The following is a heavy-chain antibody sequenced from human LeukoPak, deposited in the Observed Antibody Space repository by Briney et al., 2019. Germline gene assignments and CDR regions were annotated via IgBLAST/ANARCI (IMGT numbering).Heavy chain of an antibody. CDR3: TREENYGDHPRTVILDS. D-gene: IGHD4-17*01. Sequence: SETLSLTCTVSGDSISIYYWSWIRQPAGKGLEWIGRINTSGSTKYNPSLKSRVTISVDTSKNQFSLKLSSVTAADTAVYFCTREENYGDHPRTVILDSWGQGVLVTVSS. V-gene: IGHV4-4*07. J-gene: IGHJ4*02. CDR1: GDSISIYY. CDR2: INTSGST.